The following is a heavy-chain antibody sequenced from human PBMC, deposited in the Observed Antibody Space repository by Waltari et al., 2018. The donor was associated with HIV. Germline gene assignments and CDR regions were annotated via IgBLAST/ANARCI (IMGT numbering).Heavy chain of an antibody. D-gene: IGHD3-16*01. Sequence: EVQLVESGGGLVQPGGSLRLSCAASGFTFSSHWIHWVRQAPGTGLVWVSRINNDGSSTNYADAVKGRFTISRDNAKNTVYLQMNSLRAEDTALYYCASLYNYVWGSPPPFDYWGQGTLVTVSS. V-gene: IGHV3-74*01. CDR2: INNDGSST. J-gene: IGHJ4*02. CDR1: GFTFSSHW. CDR3: ASLYNYVWGSPPPFDY.